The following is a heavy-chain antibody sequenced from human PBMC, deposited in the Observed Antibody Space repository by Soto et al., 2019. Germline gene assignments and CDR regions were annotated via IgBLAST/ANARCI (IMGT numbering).Heavy chain of an antibody. CDR2: IKQDGSTK. V-gene: IGHV3-7*01. CDR3: ARGVYCTNGVCYWYDP. Sequence: GGSLRLSCAASGFAFSDYWMNWVRQTPGKGLEWVANIKQDGSTKYYVDSVKGRFTISRDNGKNSVSLQMNSLRAEDTATYYCARGVYCTNGVCYWYDPWGPGTLVTVSS. D-gene: IGHD2-8*01. CDR1: GFAFSDYW. J-gene: IGHJ5*02.